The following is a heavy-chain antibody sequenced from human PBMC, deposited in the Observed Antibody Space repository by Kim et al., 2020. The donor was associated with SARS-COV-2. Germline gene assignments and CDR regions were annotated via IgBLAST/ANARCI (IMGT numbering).Heavy chain of an antibody. CDR3: ARASGGYYDLEY. CDR1: GGSFSGYY. V-gene: IGHV4-34*01. Sequence: SETLSLTCAVYGGSFSGYYWSWIRQPPGKGLEWIGEINHSGSTNYNPSLKSRVTISVDTSKNQFSLKLSSVTAADTAVYYCARASGGYYDLEYWGQGTLV. CDR2: INHSGST. J-gene: IGHJ4*02. D-gene: IGHD1-26*01.